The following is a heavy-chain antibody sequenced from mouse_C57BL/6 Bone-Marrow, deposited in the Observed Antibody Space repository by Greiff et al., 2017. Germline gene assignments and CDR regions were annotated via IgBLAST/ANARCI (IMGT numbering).Heavy chain of an antibody. CDR3: TTSATVDY. CDR1: GFNIKDDY. V-gene: IGHV14-4*01. D-gene: IGHD1-1*01. J-gene: IGHJ2*01. Sequence: EVKLQESGAELVRPGASVKLSCTASGFNIKDDYMHWVKQRPEQGLEWIGWIDPENGDTEYASKFQGKATITADTSSNTAYLQLSSLTSEDTAVYYCTTSATVDYWGQGTTLTVSS. CDR2: IDPENGDT.